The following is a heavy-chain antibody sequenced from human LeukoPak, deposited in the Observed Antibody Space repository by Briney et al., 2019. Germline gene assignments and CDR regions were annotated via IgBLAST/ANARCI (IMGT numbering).Heavy chain of an antibody. CDR1: GYTFTGYY. CDR2: INPNSGGT. J-gene: IGHJ6*02. D-gene: IGHD3-16*01. Sequence: GASVKVSCKASGYTFTGYYMHWVRQAPGQGLEWMGWINPNSGGTNYAQKFQGRVTMTRDTSISTAYMELSRLRSDDTAVYYCASHSICFRGEDYGMDVWGQGTTVTVSS. V-gene: IGHV1-2*02. CDR3: ASHSICFRGEDYGMDV.